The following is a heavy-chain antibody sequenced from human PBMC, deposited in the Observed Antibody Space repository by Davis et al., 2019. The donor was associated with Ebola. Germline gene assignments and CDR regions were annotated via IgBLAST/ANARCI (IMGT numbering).Heavy chain of an antibody. Sequence: PGGSLRLSCAASGFTFSYYDMQCVRQAAGKGLEWVSGIGTIGGDTHYADSVKGRFTISRDDAKNSLYLQMDSLRAEDTAIYYCARANSGCTGGGCFSGHWFDPWGQGTLVTVSS. V-gene: IGHV3-13*01. CDR3: ARANSGCTGGGCFSGHWFDP. D-gene: IGHD2-15*01. CDR2: IGTIGGDT. CDR1: GFTFSYYD. J-gene: IGHJ5*02.